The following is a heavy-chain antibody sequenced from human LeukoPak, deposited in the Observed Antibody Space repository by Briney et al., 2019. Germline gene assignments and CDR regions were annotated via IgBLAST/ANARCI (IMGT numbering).Heavy chain of an antibody. D-gene: IGHD3-10*01. CDR1: GFTFSSYA. Sequence: GGSPRLSCAASGFTFSSYAMSWVRQAPGKGLEWVSAISGSGGSTYYADSVKGRFTISRDNSKNTLYLQMNSLRAEDTAVYYCARDPSVTVRGVDYYGMDVWGQGTTVTVSS. J-gene: IGHJ6*02. CDR3: ARDPSVTVRGVDYYGMDV. CDR2: ISGSGGST. V-gene: IGHV3-23*01.